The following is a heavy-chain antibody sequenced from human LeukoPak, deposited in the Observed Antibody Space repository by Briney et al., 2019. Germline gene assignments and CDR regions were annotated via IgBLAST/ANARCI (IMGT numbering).Heavy chain of an antibody. CDR3: ARGRYFDWLLSYYFDY. D-gene: IGHD3-9*01. V-gene: IGHV4-59*08. CDR1: GGSISGNC. J-gene: IGHJ4*02. CDR2: VCYNGHT. Sequence: SETLSLTCTVSGGSISGNCWSWIRQPPGKGLEWIGNVCYNGHTNYKSSLKSRVTTSVDTSKNQFSLKLNSVTAADTAVYYCARGRYFDWLLSYYFDYWGQGTLVTVSS.